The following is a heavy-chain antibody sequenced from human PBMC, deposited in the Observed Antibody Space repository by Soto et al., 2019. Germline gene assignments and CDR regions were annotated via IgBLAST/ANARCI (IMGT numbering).Heavy chain of an antibody. CDR1: GGSISSYY. CDR2: IYYSGST. V-gene: IGHV4-59*01. D-gene: IGHD3-3*01. J-gene: IGHJ5*02. Sequence: QVQLQESGPGLVKPSETLSLTCTVSGGSISSYYWSWIRQPPGKGLEWIGYIYYSGSTNYNPSLKSRVTISVDTSKNQFSLTLSSVTAADTAVYYCARGFWSGYYLYNWFDPWGQGTLVTVSS. CDR3: ARGFWSGYYLYNWFDP.